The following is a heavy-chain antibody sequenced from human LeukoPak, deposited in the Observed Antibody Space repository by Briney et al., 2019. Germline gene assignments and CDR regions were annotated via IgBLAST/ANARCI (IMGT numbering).Heavy chain of an antibody. CDR1: GFTFSSYA. CDR2: ISGSGGST. V-gene: IGHV3-23*01. J-gene: IGHJ4*02. CDR3: AKPGKEMATKSSYFDY. Sequence: RTGGSLRLSCAASGFTFSSYAMSWVRQAPGKGLEWVSAISGSGGSTYYADSVKGRFTISRDNSKNTLYLQMNSLRAEDTAVYYCAKPGKEMATKSSYFDYWGQGTLVTVSS. D-gene: IGHD5-24*01.